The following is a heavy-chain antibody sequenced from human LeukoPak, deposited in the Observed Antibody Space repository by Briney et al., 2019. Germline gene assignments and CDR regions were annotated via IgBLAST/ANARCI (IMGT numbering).Heavy chain of an antibody. CDR1: DDSISSGGYY. Sequence: SQTLSLTCTVSDDSISSGGYYWSWVRQAAGKGLEWIGHIYTRGSTDYNPSLKSRVTISVDTPKNQFSLQLSSVTAADTAVYYCARASDFWSGYRDGGRYFDYWGQGTLVTVSS. J-gene: IGHJ4*02. D-gene: IGHD3-3*01. CDR3: ARASDFWSGYRDGGRYFDY. V-gene: IGHV4-61*09. CDR2: IYTRGST.